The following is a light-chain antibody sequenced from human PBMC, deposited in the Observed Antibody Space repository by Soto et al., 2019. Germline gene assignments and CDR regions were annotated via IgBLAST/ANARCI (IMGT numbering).Light chain of an antibody. Sequence: EIVMTQSPGTLSLSPGERASLSCRASQSVNSRYLAWYQQKPGQAPRLLIYGASSRATGIPDRFSGSGSGTDFTLTISRLEPEDFAVYYCQQYNDRPPITFGQGTRLEIK. CDR1: QSVNSRY. V-gene: IGKV3-20*01. J-gene: IGKJ5*01. CDR2: GAS. CDR3: QQYNDRPPIT.